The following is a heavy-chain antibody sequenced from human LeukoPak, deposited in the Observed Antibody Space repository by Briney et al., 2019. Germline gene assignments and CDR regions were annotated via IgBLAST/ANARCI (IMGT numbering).Heavy chain of an antibody. D-gene: IGHD3-22*01. V-gene: IGHV3-21*01. CDR1: GFTFSSYE. CDR2: ISSSSSYI. CDR3: ARVALGYYYTDAFDI. J-gene: IGHJ3*02. Sequence: GGSLRLSCAASGFTFSSYELNWVRQAPGKGLEWVSSISSSSSYIYYADSVKGRFTISRDNAKNSLYLQMNSLRAEDTAVYYCARVALGYYYTDAFDIWGQGTMVTVSS.